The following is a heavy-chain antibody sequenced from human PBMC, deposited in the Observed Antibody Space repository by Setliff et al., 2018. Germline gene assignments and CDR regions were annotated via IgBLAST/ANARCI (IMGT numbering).Heavy chain of an antibody. D-gene: IGHD6-19*01. CDR2: IRSKAYGGTT. CDR3: TTSPISSGWHSNFDYNMDV. V-gene: IGHV3-49*04. CDR1: GFTFSSHW. Sequence: PGGSLRLSCAAAGFTFSSHWMHWVRQAPGKRLMWVGFIRSKAYGGTTEYAASVKGRFTISRDDSKSIAYLQMNSLKTEDTAVYYCTTSPISSGWHSNFDYNMDVWGQGTTVTVSS. J-gene: IGHJ6*02.